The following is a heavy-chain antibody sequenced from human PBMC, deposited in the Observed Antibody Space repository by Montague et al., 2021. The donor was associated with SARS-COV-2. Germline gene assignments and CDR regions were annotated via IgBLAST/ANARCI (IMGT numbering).Heavy chain of an antibody. CDR2: INHSGST. D-gene: IGHD3-9*01. J-gene: IGHJ5*02. CDR1: GGSFSGYY. Sequence: SETLSPTCAVYGGSFSGYYWSWIRQPPGKGLEWIGEINHSGSTNYNPSLKSRVTISVDTSKNQFSLKLSSVTAADTAVYYCARERYSFSLTRGSTWFDPWGQGTLVTVSS. V-gene: IGHV4-34*01. CDR3: ARERYSFSLTRGSTWFDP.